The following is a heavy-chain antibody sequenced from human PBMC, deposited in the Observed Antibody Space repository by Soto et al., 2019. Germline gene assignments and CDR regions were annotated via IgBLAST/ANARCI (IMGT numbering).Heavy chain of an antibody. CDR1: GGTFSSYA. V-gene: IGHV1-69*06. CDR2: IIPIFGTA. D-gene: IGHD5-12*01. J-gene: IGHJ4*02. CDR3: ARDRDVRDGYNSGYYFDY. Sequence: ASVQVSCKASGGTFSSYAISWVRQAPGQGLEWMGGIIPIFGTANYAQKFQGRVTITADKSTSTAYMELSSLRSEDTAVYYCARDRDVRDGYNSGYYFDYWGQGTLVTVSS.